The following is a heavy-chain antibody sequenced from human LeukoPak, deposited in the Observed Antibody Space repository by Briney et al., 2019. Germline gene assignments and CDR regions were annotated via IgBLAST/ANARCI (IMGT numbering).Heavy chain of an antibody. CDR3: AKDLRRSGWYYYYYGMDV. D-gene: IGHD6-19*01. J-gene: IGHJ6*02. Sequence: GGSLRLSCAASGFTFSSYTMNWVRQAPGKGLEWVAVISYDGSNKYYADSVKGRFTISRDNSKNTLYLQMNSLRAEDTAVYYCAKDLRRSGWYYYYYGMDVWGQGTTVTVSS. V-gene: IGHV3-30*18. CDR1: GFTFSSYT. CDR2: ISYDGSNK.